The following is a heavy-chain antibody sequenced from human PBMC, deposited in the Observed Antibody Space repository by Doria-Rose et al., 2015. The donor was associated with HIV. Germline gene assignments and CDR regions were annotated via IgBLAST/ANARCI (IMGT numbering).Heavy chain of an antibody. V-gene: IGHV2-26*01. CDR2: IFSDDER. CDR3: ARIKSSRWSHKYSIDF. D-gene: IGHD6-13*01. CDR1: GVSLSSPGMG. Sequence: QESGPVLVKPTETLTLTCTVSGVSLSSPGMGVSWLRQPPGKALEWLANIFSDDERSYKTSLKSRLTISRRTSKSQLVLTMTDMDPVDTATYYCARIKSSRWSHKYSIDFWGQGTLVIVSA. J-gene: IGHJ4*02.